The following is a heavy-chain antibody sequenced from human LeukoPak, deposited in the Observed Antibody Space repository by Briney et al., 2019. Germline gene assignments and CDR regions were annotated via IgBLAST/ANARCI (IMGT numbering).Heavy chain of an antibody. Sequence: ASVKVSCKASGYTFTDYYIHWVRQAPGQGLEWMGWINPNNGGTNYAQKFQGRVTMTRDTSISTAYMELSRLRSDDTAVYYCARDISIAAADNLSEYYYYYYMDVWGKGTTVTVSS. CDR1: GYTFTDYY. CDR2: INPNNGGT. V-gene: IGHV1-2*02. J-gene: IGHJ6*03. D-gene: IGHD6-13*01. CDR3: ARDISIAAADNLSEYYYYYYMDV.